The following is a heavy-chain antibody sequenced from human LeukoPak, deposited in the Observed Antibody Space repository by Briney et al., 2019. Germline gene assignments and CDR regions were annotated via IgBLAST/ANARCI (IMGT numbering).Heavy chain of an antibody. V-gene: IGHV3-30*14. CDR1: GFTFSSYA. CDR2: ISYDGSNK. J-gene: IGHJ4*02. D-gene: IGHD3-10*01. Sequence: GGSLRLSCAASGFTFSSYAMHWVRQAPGKGLEWVAVISYDGSNKYYADSVKGRFTISRDNSKNSLYLQMNSLRAGDTAVYYCARGLWFGEPTSPFDYWGQGTLVTVSS. CDR3: ARGLWFGEPTSPFDY.